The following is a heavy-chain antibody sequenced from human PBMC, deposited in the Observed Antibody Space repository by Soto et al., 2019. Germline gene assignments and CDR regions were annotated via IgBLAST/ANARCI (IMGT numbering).Heavy chain of an antibody. CDR3: ARGPPGPDYEYVFDY. CDR2: IYSGGST. J-gene: IGHJ4*02. D-gene: IGHD3-22*01. V-gene: IGHV3-66*01. Sequence: EVQLVESGGGLVQPGGSLRLSCAASGFTVSSNYMSWVRQAPGKGLEWVSVIYSGGSTYYADSVKGRFTISRDNSKNTLYLQMNSPRAEDTAVYYCARGPPGPDYEYVFDYWGQGTLVTVSS. CDR1: GFTVSSNY.